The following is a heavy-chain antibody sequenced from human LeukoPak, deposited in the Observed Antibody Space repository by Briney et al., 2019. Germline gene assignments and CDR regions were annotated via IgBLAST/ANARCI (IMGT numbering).Heavy chain of an antibody. CDR1: GYTFTGYY. J-gene: IGHJ4*02. Sequence: ASVKVSCKASGYTFTGYYVHWVRQAPGQGLEWMGWINPNTGGTNHEQKFQGRVTMTRDTSISTAYMELSGLRSDDTAVYYCARDIRYCSGDTCCPSPSPGGFWGQGTLVTVSS. V-gene: IGHV1-2*02. CDR2: INPNTGGT. CDR3: ARDIRYCSGDTCCPSPSPGGF. D-gene: IGHD2-15*01.